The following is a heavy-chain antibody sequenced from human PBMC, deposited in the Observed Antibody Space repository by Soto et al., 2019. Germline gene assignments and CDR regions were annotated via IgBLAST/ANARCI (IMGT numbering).Heavy chain of an antibody. J-gene: IGHJ4*02. CDR2: IYYSGST. CDR1: GGSISSSSYY. D-gene: IGHD1-26*01. Sequence: PSETLSLTCTVSGGSISSSSYYWGWIRQPPGKGLEWIGSIYYSGSTYYNPSLKSRVTISVDTSKNQFSLKLSSVAAADTAVYYCARHYSGSWDYFDYWGQGTLVTVPQ. CDR3: ARHYSGSWDYFDY. V-gene: IGHV4-39*01.